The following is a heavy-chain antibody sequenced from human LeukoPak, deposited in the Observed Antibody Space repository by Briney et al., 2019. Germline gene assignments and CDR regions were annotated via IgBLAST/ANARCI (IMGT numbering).Heavy chain of an antibody. J-gene: IGHJ4*02. CDR3: VKSLAYDILTGYYGGGYYFDY. CDR1: RFTFSNYA. CDR2: ISGSGTNR. Sequence: GGSLRLSCAASRFTFSNYAMSWVRQAPGKGLEWVSAISGSGTNRYYADSVKGRFTISRDNSKNTLYLQMNSLRVEDTAVYYCVKSLAYDILTGYYGGGYYFDYWGQGALVIVSS. D-gene: IGHD3-9*01. V-gene: IGHV3-23*01.